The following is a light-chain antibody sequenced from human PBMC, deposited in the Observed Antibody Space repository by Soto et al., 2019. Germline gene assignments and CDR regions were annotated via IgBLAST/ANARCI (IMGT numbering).Light chain of an antibody. CDR2: DSS. CDR1: QSVANY. J-gene: IGKJ4*01. V-gene: IGKV3-11*01. CDR3: QQRGSWPPLT. Sequence: EVVLTQSPATLSLSPGERATLSCRASQSVANYIAWYQKRPGQSPRLLIYDSSNRATGIPARFTGSGSGTDFTLTISSLEPEDFAVYYCQQRGSWPPLTFGGGGEVEIK.